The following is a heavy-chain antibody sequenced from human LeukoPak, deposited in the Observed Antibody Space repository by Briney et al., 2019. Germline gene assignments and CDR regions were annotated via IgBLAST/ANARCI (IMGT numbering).Heavy chain of an antibody. Sequence: PGGSLRLSCAASGFTFSAFGMNWVRQAPGKGLEWVATISSDGSAKYYADSVQGRFTISRDNSKNTLDLQMNSLRLDDTAVYYCAKGLNGNWFDPWGQGTLVTVSS. CDR2: ISSDGSAK. CDR3: AKGLNGNWFDP. V-gene: IGHV3-30*18. J-gene: IGHJ5*02. CDR1: GFTFSAFG.